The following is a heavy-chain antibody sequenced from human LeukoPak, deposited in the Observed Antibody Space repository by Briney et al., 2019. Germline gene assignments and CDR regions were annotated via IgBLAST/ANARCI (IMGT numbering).Heavy chain of an antibody. D-gene: IGHD1-26*01. V-gene: IGHV3-23*01. CDR3: ANVTGGAFDY. J-gene: IGHJ4*02. Sequence: GGTLRLSCAASGFTFSSYGMNWVRQAPGKGLEWVSGIGPSGAKTYYADSVKGRFTISRDNSKNTLYLQMNSLRAEDTAVYYCANVTGGAFDYWGQGTLVTVSS. CDR1: GFTFSSYG. CDR2: IGPSGAKT.